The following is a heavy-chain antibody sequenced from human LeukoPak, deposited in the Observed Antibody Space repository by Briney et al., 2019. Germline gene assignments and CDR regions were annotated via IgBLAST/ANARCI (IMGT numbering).Heavy chain of an antibody. CDR2: IDHSGST. V-gene: IGHV4-34*01. J-gene: IGHJ1*01. D-gene: IGHD6-6*01. CDR3: ARWGSSIAARPGRYFQH. CDR1: GGFFSGYY. Sequence: SETLSLTCAVYGGFFSGYYWSWIRQPPGKGLEWIGEIDHSGSTNYNPSLKSRVTISVDTSKNQFSLKLSSVTAADTAVYYCARWGSSIAARPGRYFQHWGQGTLVTVSS.